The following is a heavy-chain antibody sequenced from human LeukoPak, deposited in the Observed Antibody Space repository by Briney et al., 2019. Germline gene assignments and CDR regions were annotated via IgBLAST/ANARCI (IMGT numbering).Heavy chain of an antibody. D-gene: IGHD3-22*01. V-gene: IGHV3-66*01. CDR3: ARDRLSGYYDSSGYLGW. CDR1: GFTVSSNY. J-gene: IGHJ4*02. CDR2: IYSGGST. Sequence: GGSLRLSCAASGFTVSSNYMSWVRQAPGKGQEWVSVIYSGGSTYYADSVKGRFTISRDNSKNTLYLQMNSLRAEDTAVYYCARDRLSGYYDSSGYLGWWGQGTLVTVSS.